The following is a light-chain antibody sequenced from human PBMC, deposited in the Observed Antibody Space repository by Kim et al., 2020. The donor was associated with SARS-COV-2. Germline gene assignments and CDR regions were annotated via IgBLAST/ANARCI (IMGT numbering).Light chain of an antibody. Sequence: DIQMTQSPSSLSASVGDRVTITCRSSQYIINYLNWYQQTPGKAPELLIYAASTLKSGVPSRFSGSGSGTDFTLAISSLQPEDFAIYYCQQSYHTPRTFGQGTKLEI. V-gene: IGKV1-39*01. CDR3: QQSYHTPRT. CDR1: QYIINY. J-gene: IGKJ2*01. CDR2: AAS.